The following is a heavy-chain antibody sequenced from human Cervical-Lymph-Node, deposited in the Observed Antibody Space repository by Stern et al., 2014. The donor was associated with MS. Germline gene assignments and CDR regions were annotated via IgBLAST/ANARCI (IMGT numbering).Heavy chain of an antibody. CDR3: APAFIYGRPYFQH. CDR2: FDPEDGAT. J-gene: IGHJ1*01. Sequence: DQLVESGAEVKKPGASVKVSCKVSGYTLTELSMHWVRQAPGKGLEWLGGFDPEDGATIYAQKFQGSVTMTEDKSPATAYMEPGSLRSEDPAVYYCAPAFIYGRPYFQHWGQGTLVTVSS. V-gene: IGHV1-24*01. CDR1: GYTLTELS. D-gene: IGHD2/OR15-2a*01.